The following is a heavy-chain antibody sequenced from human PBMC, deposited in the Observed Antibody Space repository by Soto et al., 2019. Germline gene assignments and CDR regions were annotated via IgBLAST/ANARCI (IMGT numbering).Heavy chain of an antibody. Sequence: QVQLVESGGGVVQPGRSLRLSCAASGFTFSSYAMHWVRQAPGKGLEWVAVISYDGSNKYYADSVKGRFTISRDNSKNTLYLQMNSMGAEDTAVYYCARGGVWSCYVDYYGMDVWGQGTTVTVSS. V-gene: IGHV3-30-3*01. CDR1: GFTFSSYA. J-gene: IGHJ6*02. CDR2: ISYDGSNK. CDR3: ARGGVWSCYVDYYGMDV. D-gene: IGHD3-3*01.